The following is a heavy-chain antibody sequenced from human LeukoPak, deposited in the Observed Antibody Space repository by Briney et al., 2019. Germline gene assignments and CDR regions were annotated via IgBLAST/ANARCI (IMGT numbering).Heavy chain of an antibody. D-gene: IGHD2/OR15-2a*01. Sequence: PGGSLRLSRAASGFTVSDNYMTWVRQAPGKGLEWVSIIYGGSTYYADSVKGRFTISRDNSKNAAYLQMNSLRAEDTAVYYCARDFEGVHRTTNSYTYYYYMDVWGKGTTVIVSS. CDR1: GFTVSDNY. J-gene: IGHJ6*03. CDR3: ARDFEGVHRTTNSYTYYYYMDV. V-gene: IGHV3-53*01. CDR2: IYGGST.